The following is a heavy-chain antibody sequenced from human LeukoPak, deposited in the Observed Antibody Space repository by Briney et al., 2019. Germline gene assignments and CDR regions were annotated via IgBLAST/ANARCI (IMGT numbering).Heavy chain of an antibody. Sequence: SQTLSLTCTVSGGSISSGDYYWSWIRQPPGKGLEWFGYIYYSGSTYYNPSLKSRVTISVDTSKNQFSLKLSSVTAADTAVYYCARAGSSGWYVNYWGQGTLVTVSS. V-gene: IGHV4-30-4*08. CDR2: IYYSGST. CDR1: GGSISSGDYY. J-gene: IGHJ4*02. CDR3: ARAGSSGWYVNY. D-gene: IGHD6-19*01.